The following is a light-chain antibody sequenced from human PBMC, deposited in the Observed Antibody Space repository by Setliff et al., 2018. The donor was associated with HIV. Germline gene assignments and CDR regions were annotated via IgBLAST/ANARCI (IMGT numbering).Light chain of an antibody. CDR1: SSDVGGYNY. Sequence: QSVLAQPASVSGSPGQSITISCIGTSSDVGGYNYVSWYQHHPGKAPKLMMSDVSARPSGVSNRFSGSTSGNEASLTISGLQAEDEAVYSCSSYTTCIFLDVFGTGTKGTVL. V-gene: IGLV2-14*03. CDR3: SSYTTCIFLDV. J-gene: IGLJ1*01. CDR2: DVS.